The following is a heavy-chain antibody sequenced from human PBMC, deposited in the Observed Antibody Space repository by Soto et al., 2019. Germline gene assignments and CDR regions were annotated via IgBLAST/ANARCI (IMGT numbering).Heavy chain of an antibody. CDR1: GYTFTTYG. CDR3: ARGDYGALFDY. J-gene: IGHJ4*02. D-gene: IGHD3-16*01. V-gene: IGHV1-18*01. CDR2: ISTYNGNT. Sequence: ASVKVSCKASGYTFTTYGISWVRQAPGQGLEWVGWISTYNGNTKYAQKVQGRLTMTTDTSTSTAYMELRSLRSDDSAVYYCARGDYGALFDYWGQGTLVTVSS.